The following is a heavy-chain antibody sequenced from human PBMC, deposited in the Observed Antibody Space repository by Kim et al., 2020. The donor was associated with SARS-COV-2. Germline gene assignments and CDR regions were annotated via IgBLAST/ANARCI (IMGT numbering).Heavy chain of an antibody. D-gene: IGHD6-13*01. CDR1: GGTFSSYA. Sequence: SVKVSCKASGGTFSSYAISWVRQAPGQGLEWMGGIIPIFGTANYAQKFQGRVTITADESTSTAYMELSSLRSEDTAVYYCAFVVAAAGGAAYYYYGMDVWGQGTTVTVSS. CDR3: AFVVAAAGGAAYYYYGMDV. CDR2: IIPIFGTA. J-gene: IGHJ6*02. V-gene: IGHV1-69*13.